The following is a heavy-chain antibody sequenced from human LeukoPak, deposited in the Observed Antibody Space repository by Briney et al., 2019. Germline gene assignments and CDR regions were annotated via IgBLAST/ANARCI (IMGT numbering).Heavy chain of an antibody. J-gene: IGHJ4*02. CDR2: IYSGGST. V-gene: IGHV3-53*04. D-gene: IGHD6-19*01. CDR3: ARNVGGGWYDY. Sequence: GGSVRLSCAASGFTVSSDYMSWVRQAPGKGLEWVSVIYSGGSTYYADSVEGRFTISRHNSKNTLYLQMDSLRAEDTAVYYCARNVGGGWYDYWGQGTLVTVSS. CDR1: GFTVSSDY.